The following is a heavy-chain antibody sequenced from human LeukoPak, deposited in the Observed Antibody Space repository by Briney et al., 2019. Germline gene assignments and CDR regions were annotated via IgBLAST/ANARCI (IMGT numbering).Heavy chain of an antibody. CDR2: ISSSGSTI. CDR3: AKAPVTTCSGAYCYPFDY. CDR1: GFTFSSYE. V-gene: IGHV3-48*03. D-gene: IGHD2-21*01. Sequence: QPGGSLRLSCAASGFTFSSYEMNWVRQAPGKGLEWVSYISSSGSTIYYADSVKGRFTISRDSSKNTLYLQMNRLRAEDAAVYYCAKAPVTTCSGAYCYPFDYWGQGTLVTVSS. J-gene: IGHJ4*02.